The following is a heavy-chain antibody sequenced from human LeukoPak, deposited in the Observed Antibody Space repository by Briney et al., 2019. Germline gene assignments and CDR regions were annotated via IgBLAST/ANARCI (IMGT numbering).Heavy chain of an antibody. Sequence: TSETLSLTCTVSGGSISSYYWSWIRPPAGKGLEWIGRIYTSGSTNYNPSLKSRVTMSVDTSKNQFSLKLSSVTAADTAVYYCARQDSSGYDDAFDIWGQGTMVTVSS. D-gene: IGHD3-22*01. CDR1: GGSISSYY. V-gene: IGHV4-4*07. CDR3: ARQDSSGYDDAFDI. J-gene: IGHJ3*02. CDR2: IYTSGST.